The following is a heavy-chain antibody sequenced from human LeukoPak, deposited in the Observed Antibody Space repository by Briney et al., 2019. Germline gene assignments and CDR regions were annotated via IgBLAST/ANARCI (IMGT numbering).Heavy chain of an antibody. V-gene: IGHV3-21*01. J-gene: IGHJ4*02. Sequence: GGSLRLSCAASGFTFSSYSMNWVRQAPGKGLEWASSISTSSSYIYYADSVKGRFTISRDNAKNSLYLQMNSLRAEDTAVYYCARACGGDCYLSDYWGQGTLVTVSS. CDR2: ISTSSSYI. CDR3: ARACGGDCYLSDY. D-gene: IGHD2-21*02. CDR1: GFTFSSYS.